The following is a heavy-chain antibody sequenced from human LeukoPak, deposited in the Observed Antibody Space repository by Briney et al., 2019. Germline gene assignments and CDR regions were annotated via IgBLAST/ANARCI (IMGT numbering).Heavy chain of an antibody. CDR2: ISSSGSTI. Sequence: GGSLRLSCAASGFTFSDYYMSWIRQAPGKGLEWVSYISSSGSTIYYADSVKGRFTIARDNAKNSLYLQMNRLRAEDTAVYSCARDRNGVLLWFGELLNYWGQGTLVTVSS. V-gene: IGHV3-11*04. J-gene: IGHJ4*02. D-gene: IGHD3-10*01. CDR3: ARDRNGVLLWFGELLNY. CDR1: GFTFSDYY.